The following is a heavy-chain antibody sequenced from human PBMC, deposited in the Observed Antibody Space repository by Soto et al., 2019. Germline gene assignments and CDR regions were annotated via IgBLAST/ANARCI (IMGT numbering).Heavy chain of an antibody. Sequence: QVQLVQSGAEVKKPGSSVKVSCKASGGTFSSYTISWVRQAPGQGLEWMGRIIPILGIANHAQKFQGRVTITADKSTSTAYMELSSLRSEDTAVYYCARDHCSSTSCYEFNWFDPWGQGTLVTVSS. CDR1: GGTFSSYT. V-gene: IGHV1-69*08. D-gene: IGHD2-2*01. J-gene: IGHJ5*02. CDR3: ARDHCSSTSCYEFNWFDP. CDR2: IIPILGIA.